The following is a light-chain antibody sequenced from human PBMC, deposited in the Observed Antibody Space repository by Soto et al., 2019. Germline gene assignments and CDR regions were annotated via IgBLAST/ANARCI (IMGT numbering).Light chain of an antibody. CDR2: SNN. CDR3: AAWDDSLSGPV. V-gene: IGLV1-47*02. CDR1: GSNLGSNY. J-gene: IGLJ3*02. Sequence: QAVVTQPPSASGTPGQRVTISCSGSGSNLGSNYVYWYQQLPGTAPKLLTYSNNQRPSGVPDRFSGSKSGTSASLAISGLRSEDEADYYCAAWDDSLSGPVFGGGTKLTVL.